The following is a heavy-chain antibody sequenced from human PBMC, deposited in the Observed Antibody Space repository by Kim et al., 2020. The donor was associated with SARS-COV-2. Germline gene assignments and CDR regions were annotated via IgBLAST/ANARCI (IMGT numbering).Heavy chain of an antibody. CDR3: ARGKSEDTAIAGLTFD. CDR1: GGSVSSGSYY. J-gene: IGHJ4*01. D-gene: IGHD5-18*01. CDR2: IYYSGST. Sequence: SETLSLTCTVSGGSVSSGSYYWSWIRQPPGKGLEWIGYIYYSGSTNYNPSLKSRVTISVDTSKNQFSLKLSSVTAADTAVYYCARGKSEDTAIAGLTFD. V-gene: IGHV4-61*01.